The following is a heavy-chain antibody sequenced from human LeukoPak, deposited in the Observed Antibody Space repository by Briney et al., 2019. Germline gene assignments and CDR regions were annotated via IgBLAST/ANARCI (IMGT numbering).Heavy chain of an antibody. CDR3: AREGGSIAAAGPSRYYYYMDV. J-gene: IGHJ6*03. CDR1: GDSVSSNSAA. CDR2: TYYRSKWYN. D-gene: IGHD6-13*01. Sequence: SQTLSLTCAISGDSVSSNSAAWNWIRQSPSRGLEWLGRTYYRSKWYNDYAVSVKSRITINPDTSKNQLSLQLNSVTPEDTAVYYCAREGGSIAAAGPSRYYYYMDVWGKGTTVTVSS. V-gene: IGHV6-1*01.